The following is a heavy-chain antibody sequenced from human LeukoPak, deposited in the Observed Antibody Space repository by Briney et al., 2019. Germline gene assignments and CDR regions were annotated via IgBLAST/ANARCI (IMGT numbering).Heavy chain of an antibody. CDR3: ARGRSPYSGSYFLNY. Sequence: SETLSLTCAVSGGSFSGYSWSWIRQPPGKGLEWIGEINHSGGTDYNPSLKRRVTISVDTSKNQFSLKLSSVTAADTAVYYCARGRSPYSGSYFLNYWGQGTLVTVSS. CDR2: INHSGGT. CDR1: GGSFSGYS. V-gene: IGHV4-34*01. J-gene: IGHJ4*02. D-gene: IGHD1-26*01.